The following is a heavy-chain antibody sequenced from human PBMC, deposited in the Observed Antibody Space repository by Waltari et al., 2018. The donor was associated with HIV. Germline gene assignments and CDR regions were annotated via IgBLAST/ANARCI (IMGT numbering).Heavy chain of an antibody. CDR3: ARGGRFGDV. Sequence: EMPLVESGGGLVQPGGSRRVSCTASGFTFSSDHMNGVRQAPGKGLEWISYISDISSTTYYADSVKGRFTISRDNAKNSVYLQMNSLRDEDTAVYYCARGGRFGDVWGQGTTVTVSS. J-gene: IGHJ6*02. CDR1: GFTFSSDH. V-gene: IGHV3-48*02. D-gene: IGHD3-16*01. CDR2: ISDISSTT.